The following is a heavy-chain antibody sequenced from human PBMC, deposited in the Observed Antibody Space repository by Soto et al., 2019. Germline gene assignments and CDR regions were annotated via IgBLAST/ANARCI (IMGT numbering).Heavy chain of an antibody. Sequence: SETLSLTCTVSGVSIHNSHTFWAWIRQPPGTGLQFIASVYHNGGAHYNSSLKSRVAISVDTANNQVSLRMRSLTAADTAFYYCGRVVEGATRHTDPDSWGQGILVTVSS. CDR2: VYHNGGA. J-gene: IGHJ5*01. CDR1: GVSIHNSHTF. V-gene: IGHV4-39*01. CDR3: GRVVEGATRHTDPDS. D-gene: IGHD2-21*01.